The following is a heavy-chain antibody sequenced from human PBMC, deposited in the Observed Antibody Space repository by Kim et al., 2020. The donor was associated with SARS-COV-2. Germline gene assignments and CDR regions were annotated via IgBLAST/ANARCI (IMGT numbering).Heavy chain of an antibody. Sequence: ASVKVSCKASGYTFTSYAMNWVRQAPGQGLEWMGWINTNTGNPTYAQGFTGRFVFSLDTSVSTAYLQISSLKAEDTAVYYCARDHSVDIVASNWFDPWGQGTLVTVSS. D-gene: IGHD5-12*01. V-gene: IGHV7-4-1*02. CDR1: GYTFTSYA. J-gene: IGHJ5*02. CDR3: ARDHSVDIVASNWFDP. CDR2: INTNTGNP.